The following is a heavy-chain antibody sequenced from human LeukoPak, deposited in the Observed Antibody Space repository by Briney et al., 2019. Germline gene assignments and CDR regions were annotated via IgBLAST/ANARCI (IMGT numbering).Heavy chain of an antibody. V-gene: IGHV4-61*02. CDR2: IYTSGIT. J-gene: IGHJ5*02. Sequence: SQTLSLTCTVSGGSISSGTYYWYWIRQPAGKGLEWIGRIYTSGITNYNPSLKSRVTISVDTSKNQFSLKLTSVTASDTAVYSCARLPDPWGQGTLVTVSS. CDR1: GGSISSGTYY. CDR3: ARLPDP.